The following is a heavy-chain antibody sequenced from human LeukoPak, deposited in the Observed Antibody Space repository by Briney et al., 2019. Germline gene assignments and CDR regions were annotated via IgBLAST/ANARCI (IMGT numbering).Heavy chain of an antibody. V-gene: IGHV3-21*01. Sequence: PGGSLRLSCAASGFNFSSYSMNWVRQAPGKGLDWVATITGSTTYIYYSESVKGRFIISRDNAKNSLYLQMNSLRVEDTGVYYCVPSATDYWGQGTLVTVSS. CDR2: ITGSTTYI. CDR1: GFNFSSYS. J-gene: IGHJ4*02. CDR3: VPSATDY. D-gene: IGHD1-26*01.